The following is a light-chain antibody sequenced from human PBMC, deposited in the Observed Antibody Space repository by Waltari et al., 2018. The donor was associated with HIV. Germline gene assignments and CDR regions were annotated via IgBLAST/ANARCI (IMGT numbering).Light chain of an antibody. CDR2: EVT. V-gene: IGLV2-8*01. CDR3: SSYVGSSNVV. Sequence: QSALTQPPSASGSPGQSLTISCTGTSSDVGGYNYVSWYQQHPGKAPNLMIYEVTKRPSGVPDRFSGSKSGNTASLTVSGLQAEDEAEYYCSSYVGSSNVVFGGGTKLTVL. CDR1: SSDVGGYNY. J-gene: IGLJ2*01.